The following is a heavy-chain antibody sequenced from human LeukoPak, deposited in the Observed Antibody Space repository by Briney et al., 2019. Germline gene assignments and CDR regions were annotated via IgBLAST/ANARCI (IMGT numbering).Heavy chain of an antibody. Sequence: GGSLRLSCAASEFTFSSYAMSWVRQAPGKGLEWVSGISGSNGNTYYADSVKGRFTISRDNSKNTLYLQMNSLRAEDTAVYYCAKDHLPGIVVADRDYWGQGTLVTVSS. CDR3: AKDHLPGIVVADRDY. V-gene: IGHV3-23*01. D-gene: IGHD6-19*01. CDR2: ISGSNGNT. CDR1: EFTFSSYA. J-gene: IGHJ4*02.